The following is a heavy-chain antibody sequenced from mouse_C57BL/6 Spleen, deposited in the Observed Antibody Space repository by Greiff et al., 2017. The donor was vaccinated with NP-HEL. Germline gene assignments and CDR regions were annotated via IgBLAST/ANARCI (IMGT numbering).Heavy chain of an antibody. J-gene: IGHJ2*01. Sequence: EVMLVESGGGLVKPGGSLKLSCAASGFTFSDYGMHWVRQAPEKGLEWVAYISSGSSTIYYADTVKGRFTISRDNAKNTLFLQMTSLRSEDTAMYYCARRSNLDDYFDYWGQGTTLTVSS. CDR3: ARRSNLDDYFDY. D-gene: IGHD4-1*02. V-gene: IGHV5-17*01. CDR2: ISSGSSTI. CDR1: GFTFSDYG.